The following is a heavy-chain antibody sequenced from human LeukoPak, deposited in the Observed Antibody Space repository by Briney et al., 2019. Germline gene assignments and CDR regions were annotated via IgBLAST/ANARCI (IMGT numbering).Heavy chain of an antibody. CDR3: ARISYDILTGHNWFDP. Sequence: GGSLRLSCAGSGFTFSTSWMHWVRQAPGQGLVWVSRINSDGSTINYADSVQGRFTISRDNAKNSLYLQMNSLRAEDTALYYCARISYDILTGHNWFDPWGQGTLVTVSS. V-gene: IGHV3-74*01. CDR2: INSDGSTI. D-gene: IGHD3-9*01. CDR1: GFTFSTSW. J-gene: IGHJ5*02.